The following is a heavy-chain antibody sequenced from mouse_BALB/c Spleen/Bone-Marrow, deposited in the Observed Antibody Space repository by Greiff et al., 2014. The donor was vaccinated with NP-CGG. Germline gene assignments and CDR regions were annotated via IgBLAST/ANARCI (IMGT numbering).Heavy chain of an antibody. V-gene: IGHV5-12-2*01. Sequence: LQQSGGGLVQPGGSLKLSCAASGFTFSSYTMSWVRQTPEKRLEWVAYISNGGGSTYYPDTVKGRFTISRDNAKNTLYLQMSSLKSDDTAMYYCARHGGSRGYYFDYWGQGTTLTVSS. J-gene: IGHJ2*01. D-gene: IGHD1-1*01. CDR2: ISNGGGST. CDR3: ARHGGSRGYYFDY. CDR1: GFTFSSYT.